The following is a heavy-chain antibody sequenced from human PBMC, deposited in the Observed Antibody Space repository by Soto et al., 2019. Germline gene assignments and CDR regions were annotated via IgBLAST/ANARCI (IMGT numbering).Heavy chain of an antibody. CDR1: GGSISSYY. D-gene: IGHD3-10*01. CDR3: ARVWYYGSNWLDP. CDR2: IYYSGST. J-gene: IGHJ5*02. Sequence: SETLSLTCTVSGGSISSYYRSWIRQPPGKGLEWIGYIYYSGSTNYNPSLKSRVTISVDASKNQFSLKLSSVTAADTAVYYCARVWYYGSNWLDPWGQGTLVTVSS. V-gene: IGHV4-59*01.